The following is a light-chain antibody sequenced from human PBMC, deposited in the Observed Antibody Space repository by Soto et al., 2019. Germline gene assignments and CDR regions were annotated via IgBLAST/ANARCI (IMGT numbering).Light chain of an antibody. J-gene: IGKJ4*01. CDR3: QPYNNRPLT. CDR2: DTS. CDR1: QGIGDT. Sequence: MSQYPATLSVSQGDGAPLSCRASQGIGDTLAWYQHKPGQPPRLLIYDTSTRATGVPTRFSGSRSGAEFTLTINSLQSEEFAVYYCQPYNNRPLTFGGGTKVDIQ. V-gene: IGKV3-15*01.